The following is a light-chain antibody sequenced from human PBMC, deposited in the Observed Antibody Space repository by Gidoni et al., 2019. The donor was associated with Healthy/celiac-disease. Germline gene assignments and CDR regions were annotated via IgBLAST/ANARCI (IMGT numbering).Light chain of an antibody. CDR1: QSVSSSY. Sequence: IVLTQSPGTLSLSPGERATLSCRASQSVSSSYLAWYQQKPGQAPMLLIYGASSRDTGIPDRFSGSGSGTDFTLTISRLEPEDFAVYYCQQYGSSLLTFGGGTKVEIK. CDR3: QQYGSSLLT. CDR2: GAS. J-gene: IGKJ4*01. V-gene: IGKV3-20*01.